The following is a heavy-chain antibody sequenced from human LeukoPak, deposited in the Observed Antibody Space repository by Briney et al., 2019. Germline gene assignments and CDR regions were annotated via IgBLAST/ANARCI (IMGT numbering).Heavy chain of an antibody. D-gene: IGHD7-27*01. CDR3: ARDSNWAFDY. Sequence: GGSLRLSCAASGFSFSDYSMNWVRQAPGKGLEWISYFSGDSINIWYADSVKGRFTISRDNAKNSVFLQMNTLRDEDSAVYYCARDSNWAFDYWGQGTLVTVSS. CDR2: FSGDSINI. J-gene: IGHJ4*02. CDR1: GFSFSDYS. V-gene: IGHV3-48*02.